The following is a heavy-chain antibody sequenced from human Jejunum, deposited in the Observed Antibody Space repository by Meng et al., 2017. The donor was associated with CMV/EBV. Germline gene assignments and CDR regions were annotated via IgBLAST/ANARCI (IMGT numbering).Heavy chain of an antibody. CDR2: MKQDGSEI. V-gene: IGHV3-7*01. Sequence: GFTFSSDWMTWVRQAPGKGLEWVANMKQDGSEIYYVASVKGRFTISRDNSDNMLYLQMNSLRPDDTALYYCARDGGGFNSSPFDHWGQGTLVTVSS. D-gene: IGHD3-16*01. CDR3: ARDGGGFNSSPFDH. J-gene: IGHJ4*02. CDR1: GFTFSSDW.